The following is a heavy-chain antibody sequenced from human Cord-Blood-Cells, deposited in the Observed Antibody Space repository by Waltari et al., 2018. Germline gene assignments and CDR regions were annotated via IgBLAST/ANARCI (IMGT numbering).Heavy chain of an antibody. J-gene: IGHJ4*02. D-gene: IGHD1-26*01. CDR2: ISYDGSNK. Sequence: QVQLVESGGGVVQPGRSLRLSCAASGFTFSSYGMHWVLQAPGKGLEWVAVISYDGSNKYYADSVKGRFTISRDNSKNTLYLQMNSLRAEDTAVYYCACGSYLIYWGQGTLVTVSS. CDR1: GFTFSSYG. V-gene: IGHV3-30*03. CDR3: ACGSYLIY.